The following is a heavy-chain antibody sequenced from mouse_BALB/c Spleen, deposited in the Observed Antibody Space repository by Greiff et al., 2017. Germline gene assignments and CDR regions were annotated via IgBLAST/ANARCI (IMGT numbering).Heavy chain of an antibody. CDR3: TRYDGYYY. CDR1: GYTFTSYW. J-gene: IGHJ2*01. D-gene: IGHD2-3*01. CDR2: IYPGSGST. Sequence: LQQPGSELVRPGASVKLSCKASGYTFTSYWMHWVKQRPGQGLEWIGNIYPGSGSTNYDEKFKSKATLTVDTSSSTAYMQLSSLTSEDSAVYYCTRYDGYYYWGQGTTLTVSS. V-gene: IGHV1S22*01.